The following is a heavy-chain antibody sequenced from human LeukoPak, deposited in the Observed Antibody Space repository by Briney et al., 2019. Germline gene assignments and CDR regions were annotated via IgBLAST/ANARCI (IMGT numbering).Heavy chain of an antibody. J-gene: IGHJ4*02. D-gene: IGHD3-10*01. CDR2: ISSSSSYI. CDR3: ARVEFARSTDY. Sequence: GGSLRLSCAASGFTFSSYSMNWVRQAPGKGLEWVSSISSSSSYIHYADSVKGRFTISRDNAKNSLYLQMNSLRAEDTAVYYCARVEFARSTDYWGQGTLVTVSS. V-gene: IGHV3-21*01. CDR1: GFTFSSYS.